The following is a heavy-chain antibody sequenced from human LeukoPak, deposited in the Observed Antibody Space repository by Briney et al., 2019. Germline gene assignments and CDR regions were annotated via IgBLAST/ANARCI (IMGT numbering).Heavy chain of an antibody. CDR1: GFTFSSYW. CDR3: ARDPYSGGYGAYYYYYMDV. Sequence: GGSLRLSCAASGFTFSSYWMSWVRQAPGKGLEWVANIKQDGSEKYYVDSVKGRFTISRDSAKNSLYLQMNSLRDEDTAVYYCARDPYSGGYGAYYYYYMDVWGKGTTVTVSS. D-gene: IGHD6-19*01. CDR2: IKQDGSEK. J-gene: IGHJ6*03. V-gene: IGHV3-7*01.